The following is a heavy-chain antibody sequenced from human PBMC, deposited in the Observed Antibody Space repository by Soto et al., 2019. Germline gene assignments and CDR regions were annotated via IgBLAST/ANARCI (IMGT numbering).Heavy chain of an antibody. J-gene: IGHJ5*02. V-gene: IGHV4-31*03. D-gene: IGHD2-2*01. CDR2: IYYSGST. Sequence: QVQLQESGPGLVKPSQTLSLTCTVSGGSISSGDYYWSWIRQHPGKGLEWIGYIYYSGSTYYNPSLKSRVTIPVDTSKNQFSLRLSSVTAADTAVYHCARGTVVPAATHNWFDPWGQGTLVTVSS. CDR1: GGSISSGDYY. CDR3: ARGTVVPAATHNWFDP.